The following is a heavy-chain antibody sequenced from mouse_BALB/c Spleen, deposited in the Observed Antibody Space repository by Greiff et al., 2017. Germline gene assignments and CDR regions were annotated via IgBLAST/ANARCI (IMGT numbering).Heavy chain of an antibody. J-gene: IGHJ3*01. D-gene: IGHD2-10*01. CDR1: GFTFSSFG. V-gene: IGHV5-17*02. CDR2: ISSGSSTI. CDR3: ARSYYGNFWFAC. Sequence: VQLQQSGGGLVQPGGSRKLSCAASGFTFSSFGMHWVRQAPEKGLEWVAYISSGSSTIYYADTVKGRFTISRDNPKNTLFLQMTSLRSEDTAMYYCARSYYGNFWFACWGQGTLVTVSA.